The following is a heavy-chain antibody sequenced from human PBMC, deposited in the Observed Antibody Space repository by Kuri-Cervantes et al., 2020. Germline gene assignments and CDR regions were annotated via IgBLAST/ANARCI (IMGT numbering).Heavy chain of an antibody. CDR2: ISWNSGSI. V-gene: IGHV3-9*01. Sequence: SLKISCAASGFTFDDYAMHWVRQAPGKGLEWVSGISWNSGSIGYADSVKGRFTISRDNAKNSLYLQMNSLRAEDTAVYYCRRYCSSTSCYNWYFDLWGRGTLVTVSS. CDR1: GFTFDDYA. D-gene: IGHD2-2*02. CDR3: RRYCSSTSCYNWYFDL. J-gene: IGHJ2*01.